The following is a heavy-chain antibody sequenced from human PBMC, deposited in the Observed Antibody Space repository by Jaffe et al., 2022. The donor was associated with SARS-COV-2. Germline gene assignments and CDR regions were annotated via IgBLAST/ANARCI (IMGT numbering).Heavy chain of an antibody. CDR2: MNPNSGNT. Sequence: QVQLVQSGAEVKKPGASVKVSCKASGYTFTSYDINWVRQATGQGLEWMGWMNPNSGNTGYAQKFQGRVTMTRNTSISTAYMELSSLRSEDTAVYYCARTSFLSSSWSYYYYYYMDVWGKGTTVTVSS. D-gene: IGHD6-13*01. CDR3: ARTSFLSSSWSYYYYYYMDV. J-gene: IGHJ6*03. CDR1: GYTFTSYD. V-gene: IGHV1-8*01.